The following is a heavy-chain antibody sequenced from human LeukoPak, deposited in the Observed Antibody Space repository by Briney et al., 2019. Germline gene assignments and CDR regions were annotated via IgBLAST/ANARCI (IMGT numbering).Heavy chain of an antibody. V-gene: IGHV1-8*01. CDR2: MNPNSGNT. J-gene: IGHJ6*03. CDR1: GYTFTSYD. CDR3: ARAYCGGDCFPHYYYYYMDV. D-gene: IGHD2-21*01. Sequence: ASVKVSCKASGYTFTSYDINWVRQATGQGLEWMGWMNPNSGNTGYAQKFQGRVTMTRNTSISTAYMELSSLRADDTAMYYCARAYCGGDCFPHYYYYYMDVWGKGTTVTVSS.